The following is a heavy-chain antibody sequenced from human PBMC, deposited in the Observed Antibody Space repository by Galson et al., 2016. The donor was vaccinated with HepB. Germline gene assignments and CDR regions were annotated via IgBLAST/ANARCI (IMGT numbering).Heavy chain of an antibody. CDR3: AKDLETYYDNSCSLTTGLNDY. CDR1: GFPFSPYG. Sequence: SLRLSCAASGFPFSPYGMHWVRQAPGKGLEWVAFISSNRTTTYYANSVKGRFTISRDNSKNTLFLQMNSLTAEDTAVYYCAKDLETYYDNSCSLTTGLNDYWGQGTLVTVSS. D-gene: IGHD3-22*01. V-gene: IGHV3-30*18. J-gene: IGHJ4*02. CDR2: ISSNRTTT.